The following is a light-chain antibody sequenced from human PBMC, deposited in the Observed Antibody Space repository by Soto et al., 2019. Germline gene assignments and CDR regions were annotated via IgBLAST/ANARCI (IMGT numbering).Light chain of an antibody. CDR1: QSISSW. V-gene: IGKV1-5*03. CDR3: QQYNSYSRMYT. J-gene: IGKJ2*01. Sequence: DIQMTQSPSTLSASVGDRVTITCRASQSISSWLAWYQQKPGKAPKLLIYKASSLESGVPSRFSGSGSGTEFTRTISSLQPDDFATYYCQQYNSYSRMYTFGQGTKLEIK. CDR2: KAS.